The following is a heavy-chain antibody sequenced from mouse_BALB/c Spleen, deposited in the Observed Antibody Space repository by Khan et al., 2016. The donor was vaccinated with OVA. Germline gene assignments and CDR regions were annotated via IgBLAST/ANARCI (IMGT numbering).Heavy chain of an antibody. CDR2: IDPANGNT. D-gene: IGHD3-1*01. V-gene: IGHV14-3*02. Sequence: VQLKQSGAELVKPGASVKLFCTASGFKIKDTYVHWVNQRPEQGLEWIGTIDPANGNTKYDPKFQGKATITADTSSNTAYLHLTSLTSEDTAVFFCARGGCTYVMDYWGQGSAVTVCS. CDR3: ARGGCTYVMDY. CDR1: GFKIKDTY. J-gene: IGHJ4*01.